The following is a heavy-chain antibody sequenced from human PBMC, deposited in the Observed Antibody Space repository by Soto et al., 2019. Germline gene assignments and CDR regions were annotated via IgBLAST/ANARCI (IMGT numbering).Heavy chain of an antibody. V-gene: IGHV1-2*02. D-gene: IGHD2-15*01. CDR3: ARGGPTVVAPGGY. CDR2: TNPNSGGA. Sequence: ASVKVSCKASGYTFTGYYMHWVRQAPGQGLEWMGWTNPNSGGANYAQKFQGRVTMTRDTSISTAYMELSRLRSGDTAVYYCARGGPTVVAPGGYWGQGTLVTVSS. J-gene: IGHJ4*02. CDR1: GYTFTGYY.